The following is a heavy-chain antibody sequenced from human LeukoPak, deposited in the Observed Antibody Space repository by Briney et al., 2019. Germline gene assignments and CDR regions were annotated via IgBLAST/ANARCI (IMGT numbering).Heavy chain of an antibody. CDR1: GGSISSSNW. CDR2: IFPSGNT. J-gene: IGHJ4*02. CDR3: ARIGYSDYRGPRGLFDY. D-gene: IGHD5-12*01. Sequence: SETLSLTCTVSGGSISSSNWWSWVRQPPEKGLEWIGEIFPSGNTNYNPSLKSRVTISIDKSKNQFSLSLTSVTAADTAVYYCARIGYSDYRGPRGLFDYWGQGTLVTVSS. V-gene: IGHV4-4*02.